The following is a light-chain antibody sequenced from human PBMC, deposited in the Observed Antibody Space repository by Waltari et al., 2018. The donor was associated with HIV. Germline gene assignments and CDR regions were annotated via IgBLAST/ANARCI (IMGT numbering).Light chain of an antibody. CDR2: RNN. CDR3: AAWDGSLSAYVL. CDR1: SSNIGSNY. J-gene: IGLJ2*01. Sequence: QSVLTQPTSASGTPGQRVTISCSGSSSNIGSNYVYWYQQLPGTAPKLLIYRNNQRPSGVPDRFSGSKSGTSASLAISGLRSDDEADYYCAAWDGSLSAYVLFGGGTKLTVL. V-gene: IGLV1-47*01.